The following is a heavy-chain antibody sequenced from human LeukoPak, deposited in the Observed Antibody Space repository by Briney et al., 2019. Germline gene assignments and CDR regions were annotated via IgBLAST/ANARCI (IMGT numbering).Heavy chain of an antibody. Sequence: SETLSLTCTVSGGSISGYYWSWIRQPPGKGLEWIGEINHSGSTNYNPSLKSRVTISVDTSKNQFSLKLSSVTAADTAVYYCARGHITIFGVVKYYFDYWGQGTLVTVSS. CDR2: INHSGST. V-gene: IGHV4-34*01. D-gene: IGHD3-3*01. CDR1: GGSISGYY. J-gene: IGHJ4*02. CDR3: ARGHITIFGVVKYYFDY.